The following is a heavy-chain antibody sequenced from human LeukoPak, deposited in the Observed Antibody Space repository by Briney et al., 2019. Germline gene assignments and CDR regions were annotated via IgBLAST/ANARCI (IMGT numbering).Heavy chain of an antibody. D-gene: IGHD3-22*01. J-gene: IGHJ5*02. CDR2: ISSSSSYT. V-gene: IGHV3-11*06. CDR1: GFTFSDYY. CDR3: ARVRYYDSSGHHDH. Sequence: PGGSLRLSCAASGFTFSDYYMSWIRQAPGKGLEWVSYISSSSSYTNYADSVKGRFTISRDNAKNSLYLQMNSLRAEDTAVYYCARVRYYDSSGHHDHWGQGTLVTVSS.